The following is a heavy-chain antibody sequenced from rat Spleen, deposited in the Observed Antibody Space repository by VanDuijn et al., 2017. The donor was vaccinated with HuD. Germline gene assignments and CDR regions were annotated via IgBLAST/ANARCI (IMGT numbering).Heavy chain of an antibody. CDR1: GFTFSVYD. D-gene: IGHD4-3*01. J-gene: IGHJ4*01. V-gene: IGHV5-25*01. CDR3: ARHNSGYGVMDA. Sequence: EVQLVESGGGLVQPGRSLKLSCAASGFTFSVYDMAWVRQAPTRGLEWVASISPRAYSTYYRDSVKGRFTVSRDNAKSTLFLQMDSLRSEDTATYYCARHNSGYGVMDAWGQGASVTVSS. CDR2: ISPRAYST.